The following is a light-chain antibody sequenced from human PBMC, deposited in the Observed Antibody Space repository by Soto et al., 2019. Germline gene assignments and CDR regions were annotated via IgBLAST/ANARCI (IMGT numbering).Light chain of an antibody. V-gene: IGKV3-15*01. CDR1: QSVRTN. J-gene: IGKJ2*01. CDR3: QQYNHWYT. Sequence: EIVMTQSPGTLSVSPGESATLSCRASQSVRTNLAWFQQKPGQAPRLLIYHASSRASGIPARFRGSGSGTEFTLTISSLQSEDVAVYYCQQYNHWYTFGQGTKLDIK. CDR2: HAS.